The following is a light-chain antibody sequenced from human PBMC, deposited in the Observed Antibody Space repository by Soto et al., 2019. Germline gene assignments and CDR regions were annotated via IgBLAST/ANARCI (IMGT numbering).Light chain of an antibody. CDR2: GAS. CDR3: QQYNNWPPWT. CDR1: QTVNSN. Sequence: EIVMTQSPATLSVSPGERATLSCRASQTVNSNLAWYQQRPGQAPRLLISGASTRAPGIPARFSGSGSGTEFTLTISSLQSEDFAVYHCQQYNNWPPWTFGQGTRVEI. V-gene: IGKV3-15*01. J-gene: IGKJ1*01.